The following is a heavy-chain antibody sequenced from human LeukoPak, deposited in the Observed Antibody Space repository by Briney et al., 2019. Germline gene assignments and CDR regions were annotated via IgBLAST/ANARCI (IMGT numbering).Heavy chain of an antibody. Sequence: SETLSLTCTVSGGSISSSSYYWGWIRQPPGKGLEWIGSIYYSGSTYYNPSLKSRVTISVDTSKNQFSLKLSSVTAADTAVYYCAGLYYDARGTLDPWGQGTLVTVSS. J-gene: IGHJ5*02. V-gene: IGHV4-39*07. D-gene: IGHD3-3*01. CDR3: AGLYYDARGTLDP. CDR1: GGSISSSSYY. CDR2: IYYSGST.